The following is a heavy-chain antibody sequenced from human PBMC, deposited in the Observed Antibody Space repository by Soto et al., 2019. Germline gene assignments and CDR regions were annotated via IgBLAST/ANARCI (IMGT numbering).Heavy chain of an antibody. CDR1: GFTFRGDA. J-gene: IGHJ4*02. D-gene: IGHD1-1*01. CDR3: ARSEMTYNWND. CDR2: ISGSGEMT. Sequence: GALRLSWTASGFTFRGDAMSWVRQAPGKGLEWVSSISGSGEMTHYAESVKGRFTISRYNSKTTLYLQMESLRAEDTALYYCARSEMTYNWNDWGQGTRVTAPQ. V-gene: IGHV3-23*01.